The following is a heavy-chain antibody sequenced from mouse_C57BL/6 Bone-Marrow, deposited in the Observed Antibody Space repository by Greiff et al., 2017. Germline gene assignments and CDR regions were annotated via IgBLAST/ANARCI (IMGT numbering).Heavy chain of an antibody. CDR2: ISSGGDYI. CDR3: TRDFWFAY. CDR1: GFTFSSYA. V-gene: IGHV5-9-1*02. Sequence: VMLVESGEGLVKPGGSLKLSCAASGFTFSSYAMSWVRQTPEQRLEWVAYISSGGDYIYYAATVKGRFTISRDNARNTLYLQMSSLKSEDTAMYYCTRDFWFAYWGQGTLVTVSA. J-gene: IGHJ3*01.